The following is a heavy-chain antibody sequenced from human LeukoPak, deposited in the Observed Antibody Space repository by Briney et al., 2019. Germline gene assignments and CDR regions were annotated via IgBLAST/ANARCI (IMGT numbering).Heavy chain of an antibody. CDR2: IYYSGST. D-gene: IGHD5-24*01. Sequence: SETLSLTXTVSGGSISSYYWSWIWQSPGKGLEWIGYIYYSGSTNYNPSLKSRVTISVDTSKNQFSLKLSSVTAADTAVYYCARAVEMATPYYFDYWGQGTLVTVSS. V-gene: IGHV4-59*01. CDR1: GGSISSYY. J-gene: IGHJ4*02. CDR3: ARAVEMATPYYFDY.